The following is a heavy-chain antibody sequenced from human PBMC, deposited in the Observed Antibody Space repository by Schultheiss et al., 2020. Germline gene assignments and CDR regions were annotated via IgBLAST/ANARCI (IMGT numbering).Heavy chain of an antibody. D-gene: IGHD2-15*01. Sequence: GGSLRLSCAASGFTFSSYGMHWVRQAPGKGLEWVAVIWYDGSNKYYADSVKGRFTISRDNSKNTLYLQMNSLRAEDTAVYYCARGYCSGGSCYSAAFDIWGXGTMVTVSS. J-gene: IGHJ3*02. CDR3: ARGYCSGGSCYSAAFDI. V-gene: IGHV3-33*01. CDR2: IWYDGSNK. CDR1: GFTFSSYG.